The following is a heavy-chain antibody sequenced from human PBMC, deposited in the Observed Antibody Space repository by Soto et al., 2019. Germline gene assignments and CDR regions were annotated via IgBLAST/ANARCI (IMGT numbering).Heavy chain of an antibody. CDR3: ARDGIQLWKGGPFDY. CDR1: GGTFSSYT. V-gene: IGHV1-69*08. CDR2: IIPILGIA. Sequence: QVQLVQSGAEVKKPGSSVKVSCKASGGTFSSYTISWVRQAPGQGLEWMGRIIPILGIANYAQKFQGRVTITADKPTSTAYMELSSLRSEDTAVYYCARDGIQLWKGGPFDYWGQGTLVTVSS. J-gene: IGHJ4*02. D-gene: IGHD5-18*01.